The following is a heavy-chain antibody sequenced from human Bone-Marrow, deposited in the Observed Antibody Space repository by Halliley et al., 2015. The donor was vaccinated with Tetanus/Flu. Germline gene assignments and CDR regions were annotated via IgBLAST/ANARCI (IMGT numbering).Heavy chain of an antibody. CDR3: ARRYGESRLYGMDV. J-gene: IGHJ6*02. CDR2: INYRSTNI. D-gene: IGHD2-15*01. V-gene: IGHV3-21*01. Sequence: SFINYRSTNIYYADSVKGRFTISRDNSKNSVYLQMTSLSAGDTAVYYCARRYGESRLYGMDVWGQGTTVIVSS.